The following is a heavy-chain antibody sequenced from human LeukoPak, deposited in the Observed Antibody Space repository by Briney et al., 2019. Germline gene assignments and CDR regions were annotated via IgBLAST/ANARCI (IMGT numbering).Heavy chain of an antibody. CDR3: ARDRDNVAGTRGYFDY. Sequence: GGSLRLSCAASGYTFSNYWMHWVRQAPGKGLVWVSRIKSDGSSTTYADSVKGRFTISRDNAKNTLYLQMNSLRAEDTAVYYCARDRDNVAGTRGYFDYWGQGTLVTVSS. V-gene: IGHV3-74*01. J-gene: IGHJ4*02. D-gene: IGHD6-19*01. CDR1: GYTFSNYW. CDR2: IKSDGSST.